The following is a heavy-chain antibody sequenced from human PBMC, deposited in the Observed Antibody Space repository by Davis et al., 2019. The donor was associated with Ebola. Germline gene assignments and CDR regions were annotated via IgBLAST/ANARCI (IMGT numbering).Heavy chain of an antibody. D-gene: IGHD3-10*01. CDR2: IIPIYGTT. CDR3: TRVKLAGPYYFEF. Sequence: AASVKVSCKASGYTFTSYGISWVRQAPGEGLEWMGGIIPIYGTTKYSQRFQGRVTMTADESTSTAYMELSSLRSEDTAIYFCTRVKLAGPYYFEFWGLGTLVTVSP. J-gene: IGHJ4*02. V-gene: IGHV1-69*13. CDR1: GYTFTSYG.